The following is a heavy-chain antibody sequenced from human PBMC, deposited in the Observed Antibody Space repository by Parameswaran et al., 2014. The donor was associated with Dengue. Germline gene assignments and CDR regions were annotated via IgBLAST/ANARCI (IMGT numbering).Heavy chain of an antibody. CDR2: MNPNSGNT. V-gene: IGHV1-8*03. CDR3: AVAVAGGDYFDY. Sequence: VRQMPGKGLEWMGWMNPNSGNTGYAQKFQGRVTITRNTSISTAYMELSSLRSEDTAVYYCAVAVAGGDYFDYWGQGTLVTVSS. J-gene: IGHJ4*02. D-gene: IGHD6-19*01.